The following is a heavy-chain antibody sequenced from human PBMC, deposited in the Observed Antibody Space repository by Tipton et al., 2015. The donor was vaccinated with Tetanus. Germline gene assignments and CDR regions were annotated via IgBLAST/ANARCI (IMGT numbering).Heavy chain of an antibody. CDR1: GASISSGGYY. D-gene: IGHD3-22*01. CDR3: ARATPSGSYFVRYYSMDV. Sequence: TLSLTCSVSGASISSGGYYWSWIRQPPGKGLEWIGYVSDSGSTYSNPSLRSRIIISVDTSKNQFSLILSSVTAADTAVYYCARATPSGSYFVRYYSMDVWGQGTTVVVSS. CDR2: VSDSGST. J-gene: IGHJ6*02. V-gene: IGHV4-30-4*01.